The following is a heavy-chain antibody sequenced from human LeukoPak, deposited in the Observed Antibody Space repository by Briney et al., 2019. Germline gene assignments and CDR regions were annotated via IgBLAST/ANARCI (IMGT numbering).Heavy chain of an antibody. D-gene: IGHD6-19*01. CDR1: GFTFSSYE. CDR3: ARTAVAGNGDYYYGMDV. V-gene: IGHV3-48*03. J-gene: IGHJ6*02. CDR2: ISSSGSTI. Sequence: PGGSLRLACAASGFTFSSYEMNWVRQAPGKGLEWVSYISSSGSTIYYADSVKGRFTISRDNAKNSLYLQMNSLRAEDTAVYYCARTAVAGNGDYYYGMDVWGQGTTVTVSS.